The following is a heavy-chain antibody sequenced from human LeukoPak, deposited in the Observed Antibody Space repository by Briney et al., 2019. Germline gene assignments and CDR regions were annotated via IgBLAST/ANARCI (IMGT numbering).Heavy chain of an antibody. J-gene: IGHJ4*02. D-gene: IGHD4-17*01. V-gene: IGHV4-59*01. CDR2: IYYSGST. CDR1: GGSISSYY. Sequence: SETLSFTCTVSGGSISSYYWSWIRQPPGKGLEWIGYIYYSGSTNYNPSLKSRVTISVDTSKNQFSLKLSSVTAADTAVYYCARGTDLNFDYWGQGTLVTVSS. CDR3: ARGTDLNFDY.